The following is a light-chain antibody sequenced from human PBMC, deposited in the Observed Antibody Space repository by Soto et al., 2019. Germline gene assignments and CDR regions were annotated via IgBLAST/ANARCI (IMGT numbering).Light chain of an antibody. CDR3: AVWDGSLNGVM. V-gene: IGLV1-44*01. CDR2: NVN. J-gene: IGLJ3*02. CDR1: SSNIGSET. Sequence: QSVLTQPPSASGTPGQRVTISCTGSSSNIGSETVNWYQHLPGTAPSLIMYNVNQRPSGVPDRFSGSKSGTSASLAISGLQAEDEAEYYCAVWDGSLNGVMFGGGTKLTVL.